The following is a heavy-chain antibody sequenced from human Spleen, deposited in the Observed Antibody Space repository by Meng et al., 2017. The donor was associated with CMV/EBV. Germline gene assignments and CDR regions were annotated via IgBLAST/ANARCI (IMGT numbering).Heavy chain of an antibody. Sequence: GESLKISCAASGFTFSSYGMHWVRQAPGKGLEWVAFIRYDGSNKYYADSVKGRFTISRDNSKNTLYLQMNSLRAEDTAVYYCAKDSSCSSTSCYFRKPHGMDVWGQGTTVTVSS. J-gene: IGHJ6*02. V-gene: IGHV3-30*02. CDR1: GFTFSSYG. D-gene: IGHD2-2*01. CDR3: AKDSSCSSTSCYFRKPHGMDV. CDR2: IRYDGSNK.